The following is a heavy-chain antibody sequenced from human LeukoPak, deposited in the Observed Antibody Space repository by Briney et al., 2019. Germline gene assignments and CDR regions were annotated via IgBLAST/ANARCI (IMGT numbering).Heavy chain of an antibody. D-gene: IGHD6-19*01. CDR3: ARFSGWLYYFDY. Sequence: SETLSLTCTVSGGSISSYYWSWIRQPPGKGLEWIGYIYYSGSTNYNPSLKSRVTISVDTSKNQFSLKLSSVTAADTAVYYCARFSGWLYYFDYWGQGTLVTVSS. J-gene: IGHJ4*02. CDR2: IYYSGST. V-gene: IGHV4-59*12. CDR1: GGSISSYY.